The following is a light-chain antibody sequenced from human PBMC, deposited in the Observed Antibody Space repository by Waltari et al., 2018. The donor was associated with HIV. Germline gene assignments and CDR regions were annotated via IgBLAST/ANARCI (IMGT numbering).Light chain of an antibody. CDR2: RNN. CDR1: IHNVASQG. CDR3: SAWDISLNAWV. Sequence: QAGLTQPPPVSKALRPTATPTCTGNIHNVASQGPAYLQQQQGHPPKPLSYRNNTRPSGISERVSAARSGDTTSLTITRLQPEDESYYYCSAWDISLNAWVFGGGTKLTVL. V-gene: IGLV10-54*01. J-gene: IGLJ3*02.